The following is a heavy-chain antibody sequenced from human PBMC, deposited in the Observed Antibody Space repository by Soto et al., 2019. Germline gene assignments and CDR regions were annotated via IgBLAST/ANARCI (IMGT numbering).Heavy chain of an antibody. D-gene: IGHD6-13*01. CDR1: GGSISRSSYY. CDR2: IYYSGST. CDR3: ASQPQQLTDAFDI. J-gene: IGHJ3*02. Sequence: QLQLQESGPGLVKPSETQSLTCTVSGGSISRSSYYWGWIRQPPGKGLEWIGSIYYSGSTYYNPSLKSRVTISVDTSKNQFSLKLSSVTAADTAVYYCASQPQQLTDAFDIWGQGTMVTVSS. V-gene: IGHV4-39*01.